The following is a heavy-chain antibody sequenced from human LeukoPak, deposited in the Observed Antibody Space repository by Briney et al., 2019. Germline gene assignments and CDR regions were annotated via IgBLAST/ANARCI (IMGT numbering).Heavy chain of an antibody. Sequence: SVKVSCKASGGTFSSYAISWVRQAPGQGLEWMGGIIPIFGTANYAQKFQGRVTITADESTSTAYMELSSLRSEDTAVYYCAFQTYYYDSSGLNWFDPWAREPWSPSPQ. D-gene: IGHD3-22*01. V-gene: IGHV1-69*13. CDR1: GGTFSSYA. J-gene: IGHJ5*02. CDR3: AFQTYYYDSSGLNWFDP. CDR2: IIPIFGTA.